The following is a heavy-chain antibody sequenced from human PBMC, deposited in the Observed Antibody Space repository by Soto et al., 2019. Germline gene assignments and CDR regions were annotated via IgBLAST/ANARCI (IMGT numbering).Heavy chain of an antibody. CDR1: GFSLPTDRVG. J-gene: IGHJ4*02. CDR2: IYWDDTK. D-gene: IGHD1-26*01. V-gene: IGHV2-5*02. CDR3: AHAYGGRSLY. Sequence: QITLKESGPTLVKPTQTLTLTCTFSGFSLPTDRVGGVWIRQPPGKALEWLAVIYWDDTKTYRPSLKSRLTITKDTSKNQVALTMTDMDPVDTATYYCAHAYGGRSLYWGQGTLLTVSS.